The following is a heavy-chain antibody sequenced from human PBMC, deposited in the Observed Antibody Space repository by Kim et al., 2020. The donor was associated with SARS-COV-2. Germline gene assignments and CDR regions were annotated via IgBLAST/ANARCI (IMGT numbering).Heavy chain of an antibody. Sequence: SETLSLTCAVSGASVSGGSYYWNWLRQPPGQRLEWIGNMYHSGSPTYNPSLKSRVSMSIDTSKNQFSLRVSLVTAADTAVYYCARASTESGVLVVYWGQGTLVTVSS. CDR3: ARASTESGVLVVY. CDR2: MYHSGSP. D-gene: IGHD3-3*01. CDR1: GASVSGGSYY. V-gene: IGHV4-61*01. J-gene: IGHJ4*02.